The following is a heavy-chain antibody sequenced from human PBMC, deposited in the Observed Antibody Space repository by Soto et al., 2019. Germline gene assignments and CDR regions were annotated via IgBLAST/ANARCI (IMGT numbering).Heavy chain of an antibody. CDR2: ISSSSSYI. D-gene: IGHD3-10*01. Sequence: EVQLVESGGGLVKPGGSLRLSCAASGFTFSSYSMNWVRQAPGKGLEWVSSISSSSSYIYYADSVKGRFTISRDNAKNSLYLQMNRLRAEDTAVYYCARGSGARITMVRGVYYFDYWGQGTLVTVSS. J-gene: IGHJ4*02. CDR3: ARGSGARITMVRGVYYFDY. CDR1: GFTFSSYS. V-gene: IGHV3-21*01.